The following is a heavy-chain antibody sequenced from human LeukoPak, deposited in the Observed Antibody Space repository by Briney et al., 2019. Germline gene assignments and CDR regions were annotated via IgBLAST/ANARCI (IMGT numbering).Heavy chain of an antibody. V-gene: IGHV4-34*11. Sequence: SETLSLTCAVYGGSFSGYYWSWIRQPPGKGLEWIGHIVYSGSANYNPSLNSRVTISMDTSNNQFSLNLSSVTAADSAVYYCARKVVVAAREPYFDYWGQGTLVTVSS. CDR2: IVYSGSA. J-gene: IGHJ4*02. CDR3: ARKVVVAAREPYFDY. CDR1: GGSFSGYY. D-gene: IGHD2-15*01.